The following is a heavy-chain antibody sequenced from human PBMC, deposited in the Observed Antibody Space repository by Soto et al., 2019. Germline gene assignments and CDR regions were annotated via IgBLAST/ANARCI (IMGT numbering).Heavy chain of an antibody. J-gene: IGHJ5*02. CDR1: GFTFDDYA. CDR2: ISWNSGSI. CDR3: AKGSSSSSWYVGWFDP. D-gene: IGHD6-13*01. Sequence: EVQLVESGGGLVQPGRSLRLSCAASGFTFDDYAMHWVRQAPGKGLEWVSGISWNSGSIGYADSVKGRFTISSDNAKNSLYLQMNSLRAEDTALYYCAKGSSSSSWYVGWFDPWGQGTLVTVSS. V-gene: IGHV3-9*01.